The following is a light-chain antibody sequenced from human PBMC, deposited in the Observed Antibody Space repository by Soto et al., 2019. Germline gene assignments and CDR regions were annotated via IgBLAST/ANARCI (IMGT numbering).Light chain of an antibody. CDR1: QSVISN. CDR3: QYYNNWLGA. J-gene: IGKJ4*01. Sequence: DMVGAHSPAILSVSPGARVTLSCKASQSVISNLAWHQQKLGQAPRLLIYGASTRASGIPARFSGSGSGTEFFLTISSLQSEDFAVYYCQYYNNWLGAFAGRTKVDIK. CDR2: GAS. V-gene: IGKV3-15*01.